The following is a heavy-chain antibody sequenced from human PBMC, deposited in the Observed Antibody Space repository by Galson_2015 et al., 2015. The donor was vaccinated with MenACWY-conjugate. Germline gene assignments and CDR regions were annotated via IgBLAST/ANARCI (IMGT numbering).Heavy chain of an antibody. V-gene: IGHV3-7*03. CDR2: IKGDGSEI. CDR1: GFTFGNYW. CDR3: ARENTHNYAYAIGY. J-gene: IGHJ4*02. Sequence: SLRLSCAASGFTFGNYWMTWVRQAPGKGLEWVANIKGDGSEIWYVDSVKGRFTISRDNARYSLYLQMNALRAEDTAVYYCARENTHNYAYAIGYWGQGILVSVSS. D-gene: IGHD3-16*01.